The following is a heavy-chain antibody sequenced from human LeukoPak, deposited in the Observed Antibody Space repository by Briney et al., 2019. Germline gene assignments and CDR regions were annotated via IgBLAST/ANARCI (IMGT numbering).Heavy chain of an antibody. D-gene: IGHD3-22*01. CDR1: GYTFTSYG. CDR3: ARGRHAGYYDSSGCWSFDY. J-gene: IGHJ4*02. Sequence: ASVKVSCKASGYTFTSYGISWVRQAPGQGLEWMGWISAYNGNTNYAQKLQGRVTMTTDTSTSTAYMELRSLRSDDTAVYYCARGRHAGYYDSSGCWSFDYWGQGTLVTVSS. CDR2: ISAYNGNT. V-gene: IGHV1-18*01.